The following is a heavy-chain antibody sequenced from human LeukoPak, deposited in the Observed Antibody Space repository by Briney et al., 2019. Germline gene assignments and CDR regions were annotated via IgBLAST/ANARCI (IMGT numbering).Heavy chain of an antibody. Sequence: GGSLRPSCAASGFTFSSYWMTWVRQAPGKGLECVANIKQDGSEKYYVDSVKGRFTISRDNAKNSLYLQMNSLRAEDTAVYYCAIGHRAVPYWGQGTLVTVSS. CDR3: AIGHRAVPY. J-gene: IGHJ4*02. V-gene: IGHV3-7*01. CDR1: GFTFSSYW. D-gene: IGHD2-2*01. CDR2: IKQDGSEK.